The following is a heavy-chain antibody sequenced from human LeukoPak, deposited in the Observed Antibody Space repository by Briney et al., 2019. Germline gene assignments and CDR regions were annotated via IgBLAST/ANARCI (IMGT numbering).Heavy chain of an antibody. D-gene: IGHD7-27*01. J-gene: IGHJ6*03. CDR2: INHSGTST. CDR3: ARRGNWANCHHYYYWDV. CDR1: GGSFSDYH. Sequence: SETLSLTCAVYGGSFSDYHWNWIRQPPGKGLEWIGEINHSGTSTNYNPSLKSRVTISVDTSKNQCSLKLTSRSAADTAVYYCARRGNWANCHHYYYWDVWRKGTTV. V-gene: IGHV4-34*01.